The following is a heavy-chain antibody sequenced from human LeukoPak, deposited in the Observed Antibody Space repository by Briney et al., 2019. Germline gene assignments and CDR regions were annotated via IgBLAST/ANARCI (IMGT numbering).Heavy chain of an antibody. CDR3: ARDDKVGAALSY. Sequence: SETLSLTCTVSGGSISSGSYYWGWIRQPPGKGLEWIGSIYYSGSTYYNPSLKSRVTISVDTSKNQFSLKLSSVTAADTAVYYCARDDKVGAALSYWGQGTLVTVSS. CDR2: IYYSGST. D-gene: IGHD2-15*01. CDR1: GGSISSGSYY. V-gene: IGHV4-39*07. J-gene: IGHJ4*02.